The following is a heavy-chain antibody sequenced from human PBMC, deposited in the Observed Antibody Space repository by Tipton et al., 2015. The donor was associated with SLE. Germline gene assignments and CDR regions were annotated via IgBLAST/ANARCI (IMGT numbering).Heavy chain of an antibody. D-gene: IGHD6-13*01. J-gene: IGHJ6*03. Sequence: TLSLTCAVSGDSISNNNWWTWVRQRPGKGLEWIGEIHHIGNTNQNPSLKSRVTISIDKSKNQFSLKLRSVTAADTAVYYCARDGGAAAESYNYYMDVWGIGTTVTVSS. CDR3: ARDGGAAAESYNYYMDV. CDR1: GDSISNNNW. V-gene: IGHV4-4*02. CDR2: IHHIGNT.